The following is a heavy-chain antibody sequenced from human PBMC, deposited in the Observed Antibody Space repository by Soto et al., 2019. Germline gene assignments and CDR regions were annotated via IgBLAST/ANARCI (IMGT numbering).Heavy chain of an antibody. Sequence: SRINSDGSSTSYADSVKGRFTISRDNAKNTLYLQMNSLRAEDTAVYYCARGDICGGDCYRNYYYYGMDVWGQGTTVTVSS. D-gene: IGHD2-21*02. V-gene: IGHV3-74*01. J-gene: IGHJ6*02. CDR2: INSDGSST. CDR3: ARGDICGGDCYRNYYYYGMDV.